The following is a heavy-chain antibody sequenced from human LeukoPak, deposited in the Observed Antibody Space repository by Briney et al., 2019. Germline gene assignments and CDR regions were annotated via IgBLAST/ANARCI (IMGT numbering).Heavy chain of an antibody. J-gene: IGHJ4*02. CDR3: TTDPSWFGELTFDY. CDR1: GFTFSNAW. D-gene: IGHD3-10*01. Sequence: PGGSLRLSCAASGFTFSNAWMSWVRQAPGKGLEWVGRIKSKTDGGTTDYVAPVKGRFTISRDDSKNTLYLQMNSLKTEDTAVYYCTTDPSWFGELTFDYWGQGTLVTVSS. CDR2: IKSKTDGGTT. V-gene: IGHV3-15*01.